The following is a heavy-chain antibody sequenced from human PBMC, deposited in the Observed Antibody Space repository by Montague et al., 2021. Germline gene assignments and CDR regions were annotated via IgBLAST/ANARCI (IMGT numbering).Heavy chain of an antibody. CDR2: ILHTGST. CDR3: ARDNGYCNITSCSPLTY. V-gene: IGHV4-4*02. CDR1: GGSISSINW. J-gene: IGHJ4*02. Sequence: SEILSLTCAVSGGSISSINWWSWVRQPPGKGLEWIGEILHTGSTNYNSSLKSRVTISVDKSKNQFSLKLSSVTAADTAVYYCARDNGYCNITSCSPLTYWGQGTLVTVSS. D-gene: IGHD2-2*03.